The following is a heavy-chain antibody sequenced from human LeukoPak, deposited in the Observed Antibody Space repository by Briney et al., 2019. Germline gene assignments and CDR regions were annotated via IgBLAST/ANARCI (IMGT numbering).Heavy chain of an antibody. CDR2: IYYSGST. CDR3: ARGYVGYSGQYYFDY. CDR1: GGSISSGDYY. V-gene: IGHV4-30-4*08. D-gene: IGHD5-12*01. J-gene: IGHJ4*02. Sequence: PSETLSLTCTVSGGSISSGDYYWSWIRQPPGKGLEWIGYIYYSGSTYYNPSLKSRVTISVDTSKNQFSLKLSSVTAADTAVYYCARGYVGYSGQYYFDYWGQGTLVTVSS.